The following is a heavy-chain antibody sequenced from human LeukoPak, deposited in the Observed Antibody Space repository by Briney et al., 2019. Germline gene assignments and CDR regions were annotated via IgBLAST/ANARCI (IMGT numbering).Heavy chain of an antibody. CDR1: GFTFSSYS. V-gene: IGHV3-21*01. D-gene: IGHD6-6*01. J-gene: IGHJ4*02. CDR2: IRSSSSYI. CDR3: ARDRPGATFAYSSSSDYFDY. Sequence: GGSLRLSCAASGFTFSSYSMNWVRQAPGKELEWVSSIRSSSSYIYYADSVKGRFTISRDNAKNSLYLQMNSLRAEDTAVYYCARDRPGATFAYSSSSDYFDYWGQGTLVTVSS.